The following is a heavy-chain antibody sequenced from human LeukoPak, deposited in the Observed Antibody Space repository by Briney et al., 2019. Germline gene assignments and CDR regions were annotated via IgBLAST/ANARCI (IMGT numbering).Heavy chain of an antibody. J-gene: IGHJ3*02. Sequence: GTSVKVSCKASGFTFTSSAMQWVRQARGQRLEWIGWIVVGSGNTNYAQKFQERVTITRDMSTRTAYMELSSLRSEDTAVYYCAAEFWSGYYTGMGAFDIWGQGTMVTVSS. CDR1: GFTFTSSA. V-gene: IGHV1-58*02. CDR2: IVVGSGNT. CDR3: AAEFWSGYYTGMGAFDI. D-gene: IGHD3-3*01.